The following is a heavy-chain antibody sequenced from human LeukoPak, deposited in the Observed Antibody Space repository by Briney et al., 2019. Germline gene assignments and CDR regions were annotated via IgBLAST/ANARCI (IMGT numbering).Heavy chain of an antibody. V-gene: IGHV5-51*01. J-gene: IGHJ6*03. CDR2: IYPGDSDT. Sequence: GESLKISCKGSGYTFTSYWIAWVRQMPGKGLEWMATIYPGDSDTRYSPSFQGQVTISADKSISTAYLQWSSLRAEDTAVYYCARDRTVVVAHYYYYYMDVWGKGTTVTVSS. CDR3: ARDRTVVVAHYYYYYMDV. D-gene: IGHD2-15*01. CDR1: GYTFTSYW.